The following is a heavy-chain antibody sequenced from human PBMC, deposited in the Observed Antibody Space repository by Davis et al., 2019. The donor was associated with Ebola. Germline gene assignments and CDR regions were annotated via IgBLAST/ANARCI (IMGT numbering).Heavy chain of an antibody. D-gene: IGHD3-10*01. CDR1: GFTFSSYG. J-gene: IGHJ3*02. V-gene: IGHV3-30*02. CDR3: GRERGEEGGAFDI. Sequence: PGGSLTLSCAASGFTFSSYGMHWVRQAPGKGLEWVAFIRYDGSNKYYADSVKGRFTISRDNSTNTLYLQMGSLRAEDMAVYYCGRERGEEGGAFDIWGQGTMVTVSS. CDR2: IRYDGSNK.